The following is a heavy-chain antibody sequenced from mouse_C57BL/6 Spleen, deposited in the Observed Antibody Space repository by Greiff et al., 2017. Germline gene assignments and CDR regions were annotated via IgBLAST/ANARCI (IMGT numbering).Heavy chain of an antibody. CDR2: IDPSDSYT. J-gene: IGHJ3*01. V-gene: IGHV1-50*01. Sequence: QVQLQQPGAELVKPGASVKLSCKASGYTFTSYWMQWVKQRPGPGLEWIGEIDPSDSYTNYNQKFKGKATLTVDTSSSTAYMQLSSLTSEDSAVYYCASGLPFLFAYWGQGTLVTVSA. D-gene: IGHD2-2*01. CDR3: ASGLPFLFAY. CDR1: GYTFTSYW.